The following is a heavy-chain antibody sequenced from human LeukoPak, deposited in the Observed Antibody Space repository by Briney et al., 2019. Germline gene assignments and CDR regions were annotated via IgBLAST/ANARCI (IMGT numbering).Heavy chain of an antibody. D-gene: IGHD3-10*01. CDR3: ARDSSTMVRGVFGI. CDR2: TSSSDSTK. J-gene: IGHJ3*02. Sequence: PGGSLRLSCAASGFTFNDYSMNWVRQAPGKGLEWVSYTSSSDSTKYYADSVKGRFTVSRDNAKNSLYLQMNSLRDEDTALYYCARDSSTMVRGVFGIWGQGTMVTVSS. V-gene: IGHV3-48*02. CDR1: GFTFNDYS.